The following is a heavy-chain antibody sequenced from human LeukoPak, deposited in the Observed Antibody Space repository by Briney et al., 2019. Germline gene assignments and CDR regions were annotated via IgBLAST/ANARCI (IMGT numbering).Heavy chain of an antibody. CDR3: AREGRAAVAGHNPPDY. Sequence: GGSLRLSCAASGLTFSNYAMSWVRQAPGQGLEWVSAVSGGSGANTYYADSVKGRFTISRDNSKNTLYLQMSSLRAEDTAVYYCAREGRAAVAGHNPPDYWGQGTLVTVSS. V-gene: IGHV3-23*01. CDR1: GLTFSNYA. CDR2: VSGGSGANT. D-gene: IGHD6-19*01. J-gene: IGHJ4*02.